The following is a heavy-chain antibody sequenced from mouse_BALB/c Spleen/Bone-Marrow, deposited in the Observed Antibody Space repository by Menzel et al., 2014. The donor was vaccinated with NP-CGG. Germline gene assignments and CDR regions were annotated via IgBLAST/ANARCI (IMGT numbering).Heavy chain of an antibody. D-gene: IGHD2-12*01. J-gene: IGHJ3*01. CDR1: GYTFTIYW. CDR3: ARYGGRSYDGFAY. CDR2: NNPSTGYT. V-gene: IGHV1-7*01. Sequence: VQLQQSGAELAKPGASVKMSCKASGYTFTIYWMHWVKQRPGQGLEWIGYNNPSTGYTEYNQKFKDKATLTADKSSSTAYMQLSSLTSEDSAVYYCARYGGRSYDGFAYWGQGTLVTVSA.